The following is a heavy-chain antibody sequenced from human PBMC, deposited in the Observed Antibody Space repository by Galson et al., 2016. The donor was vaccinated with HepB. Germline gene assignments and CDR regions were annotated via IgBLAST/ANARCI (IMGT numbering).Heavy chain of an antibody. Sequence: SETLSLTCTVSGGFIRSYYWSWIRQPPGKGLEWIGYIYYSGSANYNPSLMSRVTISVDPSKNQFSLKLSSVTAADTAVYFCARGASSSSYGSRWFDPWGQGILVTVSS. D-gene: IGHD6-6*01. CDR3: ARGASSSSYGSRWFDP. CDR1: GGFIRSYY. CDR2: IYYSGSA. J-gene: IGHJ5*02. V-gene: IGHV4-59*01.